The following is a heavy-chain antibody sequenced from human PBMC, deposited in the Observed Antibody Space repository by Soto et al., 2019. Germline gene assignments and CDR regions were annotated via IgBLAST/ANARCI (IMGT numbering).Heavy chain of an antibody. D-gene: IGHD1-26*01. V-gene: IGHV3-13*01. CDR2: IGTAGDT. J-gene: IGHJ6*02. Sequence: EVQLVESGGGLVQPGGSLRLSCAASAFTFSSCDMHWVRQATGKGLEWVSAIGTAGDTYYPGSVKGRFTISRENAKNSLYLQMNSLRAEDTAVYYCARDATHYYYGMDVWGQGTTVTVSS. CDR1: AFTFSSCD. CDR3: ARDATHYYYGMDV.